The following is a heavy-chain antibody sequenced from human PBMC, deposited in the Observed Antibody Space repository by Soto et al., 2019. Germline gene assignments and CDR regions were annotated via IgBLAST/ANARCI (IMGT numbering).Heavy chain of an antibody. CDR3: ARVTTVTTSSSCYFDY. CDR1: GGSISSGDYY. Sequence: SETLSLTWTVSGGSISSGDYYWSWIRQPPGKGLEWIGYIYYSGSTYYNPSLKSRVTISVDTSKNQFSLKLSSVTAADTAEYYCARVTTVTTSSSCYFDYWGQGTLVTVSS. J-gene: IGHJ4*02. D-gene: IGHD4-17*01. CDR2: IYYSGST. V-gene: IGHV4-30-4*01.